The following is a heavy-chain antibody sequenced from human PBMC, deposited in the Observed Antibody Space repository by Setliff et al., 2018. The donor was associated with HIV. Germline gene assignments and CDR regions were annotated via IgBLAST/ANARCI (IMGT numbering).Heavy chain of an antibody. D-gene: IGHD3-22*01. CDR1: GGSISSGTYY. CDR2: IYTSGSTSGSA. V-gene: IGHV4-61*09. CDR3: ARTPTDYYDSTRLGDGFDI. Sequence: SETLSLTCTVSGGSISSGTYYWSWIRQPAGKGLEWIGHIYTSGSTSGSANYNPSLKSRVTISVDTSKRQFSLKLTSVTAADTAVYYCARTPTDYYDSTRLGDGFDIWGQGTVVTVSS. J-gene: IGHJ3*02.